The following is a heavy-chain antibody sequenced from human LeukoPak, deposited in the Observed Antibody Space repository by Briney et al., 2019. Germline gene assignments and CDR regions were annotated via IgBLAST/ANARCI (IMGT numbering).Heavy chain of an antibody. CDR1: GGTFSSYA. V-gene: IGHV1-69*13. CDR3: AREGAGEWAFDI. D-gene: IGHD7-27*01. CDR2: IIPIFGTA. J-gene: IGHJ3*02. Sequence: SVKVSCKASGGTFSSYAISWVRQAPGQGLEWMGGIIPIFGTANYAQKFQGRVTIPADESTSTAYMELSSLRSEDTAVYYCAREGAGEWAFDIWGQGTMVTVSS.